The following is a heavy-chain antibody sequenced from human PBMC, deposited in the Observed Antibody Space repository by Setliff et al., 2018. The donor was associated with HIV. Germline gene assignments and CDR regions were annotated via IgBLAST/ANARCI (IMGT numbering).Heavy chain of an antibody. D-gene: IGHD6-13*01. CDR1: GYTFTDYY. CDR3: ATGAETYSSSWEAYYMDV. Sequence: ASVKVSCKSSGYTFTDYYIHWVQQAPGKGLEWMGRVDPEDGETIYAERFQGRVTITADTSTDTSYVELSSLRSEDTAVYYCATGAETYSSSWEAYYMDVWGKGTTGTV. J-gene: IGHJ6*03. CDR2: VDPEDGET. V-gene: IGHV1-69-2*01.